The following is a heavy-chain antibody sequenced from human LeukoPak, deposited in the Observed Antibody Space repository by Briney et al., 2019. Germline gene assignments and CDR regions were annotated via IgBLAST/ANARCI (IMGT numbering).Heavy chain of an antibody. CDR3: ATAQVYSSSWDDY. V-gene: IGHV3-30-3*01. CDR1: GFTFSSYA. J-gene: IGHJ4*02. Sequence: PGRSLRLSCAASGFTFSSYAMHWVRQAPGKGLEWVAVISYDGSNKYYADSVKGRFTTSRDNSKNTLYLQMNTLRGEDTAVYYCATAQVYSSSWDDYWGQGTLVTVSS. CDR2: ISYDGSNK. D-gene: IGHD6-13*01.